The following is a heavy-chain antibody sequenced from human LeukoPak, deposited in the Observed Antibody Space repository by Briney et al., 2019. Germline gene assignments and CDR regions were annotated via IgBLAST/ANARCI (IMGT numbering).Heavy chain of an antibody. CDR2: MNPNSGNT. J-gene: IGHJ4*02. D-gene: IGHD5-18*01. V-gene: IGHV1-8*01. CDR1: GYTFTSYD. Sequence: GASVKVSCKASGYTFTSYDINWVRQATGQVLGWMGWMNPNSGNTGYAQKFQGRVTMTRNTSISTAYMELSSLRSEDTAVYYCARGQGNPRLYGYPYWGQGTLVTVSS. CDR3: ARGQGNPRLYGYPY.